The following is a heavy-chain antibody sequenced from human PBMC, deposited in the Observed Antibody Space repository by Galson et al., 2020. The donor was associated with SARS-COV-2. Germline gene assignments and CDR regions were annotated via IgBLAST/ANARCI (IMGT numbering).Heavy chain of an antibody. Sequence: GGSLRLSCAASGFTFSSYAMHWVRQAQGKGLEWVAVMSYDGSNKYYADSVKGRFTISRDNSKNTLYLQMNSLRAEDTAVYYCARDHSGSYYGAFDIWGQGTMVTVSS. V-gene: IGHV3-30*04. D-gene: IGHD1-26*01. CDR2: MSYDGSNK. CDR1: GFTFSSYA. CDR3: ARDHSGSYYGAFDI. J-gene: IGHJ3*02.